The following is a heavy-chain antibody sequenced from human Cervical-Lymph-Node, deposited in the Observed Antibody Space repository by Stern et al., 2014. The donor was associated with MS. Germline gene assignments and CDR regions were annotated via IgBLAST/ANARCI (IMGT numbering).Heavy chain of an antibody. CDR1: GITFSSYA. CDR3: AKGLAARVSDYYNGMDV. CDR2: ISGSGGNT. J-gene: IGHJ6*02. V-gene: IGHV3-23*04. D-gene: IGHD6-6*01. Sequence: EVQLVESGGGLVQPGGSLRLSCAASGITFSSYAMSWVRQAPGKGLEWVSVISGSGGNTYYADSVKGRFTISRDNSKNTLYLQMNSLRAEDTAVYYCAKGLAARVSDYYNGMDVWGQGTTVTVSS.